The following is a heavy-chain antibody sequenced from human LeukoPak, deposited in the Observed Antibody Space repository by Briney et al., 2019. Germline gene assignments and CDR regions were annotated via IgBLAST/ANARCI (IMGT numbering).Heavy chain of an antibody. Sequence: GGSLRLSCAASGFTFSSNYMSWVRQAPGKGLEWVSVIYSGGSTYYADSVKGRFTISRDNSKNTLYLQMNSLRAEDTAVYYCARDPIAVAGTGAFDIWGQGTMVTVSS. V-gene: IGHV3-53*01. CDR1: GFTFSSNY. D-gene: IGHD6-19*01. CDR2: IYSGGST. J-gene: IGHJ3*02. CDR3: ARDPIAVAGTGAFDI.